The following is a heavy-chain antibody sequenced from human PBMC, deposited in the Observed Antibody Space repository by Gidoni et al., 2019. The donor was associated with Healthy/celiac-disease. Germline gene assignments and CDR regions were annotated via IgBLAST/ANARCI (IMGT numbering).Heavy chain of an antibody. J-gene: IGHJ3*02. CDR2: ISWNSGSI. Sequence: EVQLVESGGGLVQPGRSLRVSCPSSGFTFDDYAMHWVRQAPGKGLEWVSRISWNSGSIGYADSVKGRFTISRDNAKNSLYLQMNSLRAEDTALYYCAKGASDAFDIWGQGTMVTVSS. CDR1: GFTFDDYA. V-gene: IGHV3-9*01. D-gene: IGHD3-16*01. CDR3: AKGASDAFDI.